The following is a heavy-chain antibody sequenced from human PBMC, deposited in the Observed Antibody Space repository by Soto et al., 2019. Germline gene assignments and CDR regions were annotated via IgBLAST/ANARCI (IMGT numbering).Heavy chain of an antibody. CDR3: ATPPEALDTAMLKGLAH. V-gene: IGHV1-69*01. Sequence: VRVSCKASGGTVINRAIIWGRQAPGQGLEWMGGILPIFGTPHYAQKFQGRLTISADEFSSTAYMELNILRYEDTAVYYCATPPEALDTAMLKGLAHWGQGSLVTVSS. D-gene: IGHD5-18*01. J-gene: IGHJ4*02. CDR1: GGTVINRA. CDR2: ILPIFGTP.